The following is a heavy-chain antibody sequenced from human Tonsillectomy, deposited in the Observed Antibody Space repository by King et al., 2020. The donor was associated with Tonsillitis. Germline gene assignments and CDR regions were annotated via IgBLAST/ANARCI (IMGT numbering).Heavy chain of an antibody. D-gene: IGHD3-3*01. Sequence: VQLVESGGGLVQPGRSLRLSCAASGFTYSSYAMSWVRQAPGKGLGWVSAISGSGGSTYYADSVKGRFTISRDNSKNTLYVQMNSLRAEDTAVYYCAKDLGRSYDFWSGYYPFDYWGQGTLVTVSS. J-gene: IGHJ4*02. CDR1: GFTYSSYA. V-gene: IGHV3-23*04. CDR3: AKDLGRSYDFWSGYYPFDY. CDR2: ISGSGGST.